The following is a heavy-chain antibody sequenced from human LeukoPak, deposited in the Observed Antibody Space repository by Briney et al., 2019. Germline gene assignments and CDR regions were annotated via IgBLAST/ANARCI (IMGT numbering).Heavy chain of an antibody. V-gene: IGHV4-34*01. Sequence: KTSETLSFTCAVYGGSFSGYYWSWIRQPPGKGLEWIGEINHSGSTNYNPSLKSRVTISVDTSKNQFSLKLSSVTAADTAVYYCARRLYNSGYYYDQDYWGQGTLVTVSS. CDR2: INHSGST. CDR3: ARRLYNSGYYYDQDY. J-gene: IGHJ4*02. D-gene: IGHD3-22*01. CDR1: GGSFSGYY.